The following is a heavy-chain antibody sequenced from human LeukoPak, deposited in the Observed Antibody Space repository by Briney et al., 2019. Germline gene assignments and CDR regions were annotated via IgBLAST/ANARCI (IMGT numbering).Heavy chain of an antibody. Sequence: PSETLSLTCAVYGGSLSGYYWSWIRQPPGKGLEWIGEVNHSGSTNYNPSLKSRVTISVDTSKNQFSLKLSSVTAADTAVYYCARETGYRGYETQPYYFDYWGQGTLVTVSS. V-gene: IGHV4-34*01. CDR3: ARETGYRGYETQPYYFDY. D-gene: IGHD5-12*01. CDR2: VNHSGST. J-gene: IGHJ4*02. CDR1: GGSLSGYY.